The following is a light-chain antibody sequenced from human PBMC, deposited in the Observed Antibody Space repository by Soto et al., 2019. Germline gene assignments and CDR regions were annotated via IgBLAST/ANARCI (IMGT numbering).Light chain of an antibody. CDR3: QQYGSSGT. CDR2: DAS. J-gene: IGKJ1*01. Sequence: TQSPATLSLSLGERATLSCRASQSVSSYLAWYQQKPGQSPRLLIYDASNRATGIPARFSGSGSGTDFTLTISRLEPEDFAVYYCQQYGSSGTFGQGTKVDIK. V-gene: IGKV3-11*01. CDR1: QSVSSY.